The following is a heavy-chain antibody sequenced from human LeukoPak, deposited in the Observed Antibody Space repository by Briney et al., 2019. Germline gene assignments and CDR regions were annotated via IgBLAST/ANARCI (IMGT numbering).Heavy chain of an antibody. D-gene: IGHD6-13*01. J-gene: IGHJ4*02. V-gene: IGHV3-23*01. CDR1: GFTFSNYA. CDR2: ISGGGGST. CDR3: AKPYTNSWHSIDF. Sequence: GGSLRLSCAASGFTFSNYAMNWVRQAPGKGLEWVSAISGGGGSTYYTDSLKGRFTISRDNSNNTLYLQMHSLRAEDTAIYYCAKPYTNSWHSIDFWGQGTLVTVSS.